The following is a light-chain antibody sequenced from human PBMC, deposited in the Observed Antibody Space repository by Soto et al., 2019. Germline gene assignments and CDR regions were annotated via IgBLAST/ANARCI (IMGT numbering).Light chain of an antibody. CDR3: QKYYSAPLT. CDR2: AAS. Sequence: DIQMTQTASFLSASVGDRVTITCRASQGISNYLAWYQQKPGKVPKLLIYAASTLQSGVPSRFSGSGSGTDFILTISSLQPEDVATYFCQKYYSAPLTFGGGTKVEIK. CDR1: QGISNY. J-gene: IGKJ4*01. V-gene: IGKV1-27*01.